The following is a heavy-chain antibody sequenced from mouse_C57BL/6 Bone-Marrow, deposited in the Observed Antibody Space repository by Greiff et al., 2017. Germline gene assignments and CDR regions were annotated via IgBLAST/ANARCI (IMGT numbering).Heavy chain of an antibody. V-gene: IGHV1-15*01. CDR2: IDPETGGT. J-gene: IGHJ3*01. Sequence: QVPLQQAGAWLVGPGASITPSRKGSGLPFTDYEIPLVKQTPLHGLGWIGAIDPETGGTAYNQKFKGKAILTADKSSSTAYMELRSLTSEDSAVYYCTRGGYSWFAYWGQGTLVTVSA. CDR3: TRGGYSWFAY. CDR1: GLPFTDYE.